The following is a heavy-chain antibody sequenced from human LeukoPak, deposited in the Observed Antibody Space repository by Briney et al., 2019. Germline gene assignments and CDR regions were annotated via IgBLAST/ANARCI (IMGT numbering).Heavy chain of an antibody. J-gene: IGHJ3*02. CDR1: GYTFTSYY. CDR3: ARGYYYDSSGYYDAFDI. V-gene: IGHV1-46*01. Sequence: GASVKVSCKASGYTFTSYYMHWVRQAPGQGLEWMGIINPSGGSTSYAQKFQGRVTMTRDTSISTAYMELSRLRSDDTAVYYCARGYYYDSSGYYDAFDIWGQGTMVTVSS. D-gene: IGHD3-22*01. CDR2: INPSGGST.